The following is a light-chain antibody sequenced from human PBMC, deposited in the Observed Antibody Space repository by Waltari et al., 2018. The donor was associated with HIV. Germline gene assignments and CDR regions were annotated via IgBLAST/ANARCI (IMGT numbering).Light chain of an antibody. J-gene: IGKJ2*01. CDR2: LGS. Sequence: DIVMTKSPLSLPLTPGEPASISCRSSQSLLHSNGYNYLDWYLQKPGQSPQLLIYLGSNRASGVPDRFSGSGSGTDFTLKISRVEAEDVGVYYCMQALQTPYTFGQGTKLEIK. CDR3: MQALQTPYT. CDR1: QSLLHSNGYNY. V-gene: IGKV2-28*01.